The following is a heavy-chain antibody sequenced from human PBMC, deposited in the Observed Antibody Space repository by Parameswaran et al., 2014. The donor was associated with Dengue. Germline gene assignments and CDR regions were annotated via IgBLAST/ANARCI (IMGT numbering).Heavy chain of an antibody. Sequence: RWIRQPPGKALEWLARVDWDGGRFYSTSLQTRLTISKDISKNQVVLTMTNMDPSDTATYYCARHIVGALKYWGPGTLVTVSS. D-gene: IGHD1-26*01. J-gene: IGHJ4*02. V-gene: IGHV2-70*04. CDR3: ARHIVGALKY. CDR2: VDWDGGR.